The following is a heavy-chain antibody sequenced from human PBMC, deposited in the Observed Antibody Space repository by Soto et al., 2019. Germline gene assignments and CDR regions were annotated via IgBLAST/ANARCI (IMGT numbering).Heavy chain of an antibody. D-gene: IGHD2-2*01. CDR1: GFTFSTYA. J-gene: IGHJ4*02. CDR3: AKDKGGRYCSRTSCLYSFDY. Sequence: EVQLLESGGGLVQPGGSLRLSCTASGFTFSTYAMSWVRQAPGKGLEWVSTISDSGSTYHADSVKGRFTISRDNSKNTLYLEMNSLRAEDTAVYYCAKDKGGRYCSRTSCLYSFDYWGQGTLVTVSS. V-gene: IGHV3-23*01. CDR2: ISDSGST.